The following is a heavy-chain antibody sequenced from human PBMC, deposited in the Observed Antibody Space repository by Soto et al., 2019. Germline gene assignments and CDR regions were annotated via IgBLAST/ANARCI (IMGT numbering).Heavy chain of an antibody. J-gene: IGHJ6*04. Sequence: GGSLRLSCAASRFTFRNYGMSWVRQGPGKGLEWVSGISPTGEQRFYVDSVKGRFFISRDNSQNTLSLEMSNLRADDTAVYYCAKRYGSGSYRDFNSYYGMDIWGKGPSVTVSS. CDR2: ISPTGEQR. V-gene: IGHV3-23*01. CDR3: AKRYGSGSYRDFNSYYGMDI. D-gene: IGHD3-10*01. CDR1: RFTFRNYG.